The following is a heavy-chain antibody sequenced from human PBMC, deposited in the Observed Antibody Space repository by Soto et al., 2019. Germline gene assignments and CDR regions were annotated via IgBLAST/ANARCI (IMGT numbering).Heavy chain of an antibody. Sequence: GGSLRLSCAASGFTFSSYGMHWVRQAPGKGLEWVAVISYDGSNKYYADSVKGRFTISRDNSKNTLYLQMNSLRAEDTAVYYCSIVAGYSGSYAWDYWGQGTLVTVSS. D-gene: IGHD1-26*01. CDR3: SIVAGYSGSYAWDY. V-gene: IGHV3-30*03. J-gene: IGHJ4*02. CDR1: GFTFSSYG. CDR2: ISYDGSNK.